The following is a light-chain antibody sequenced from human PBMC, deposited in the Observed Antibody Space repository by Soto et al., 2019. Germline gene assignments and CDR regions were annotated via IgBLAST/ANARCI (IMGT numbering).Light chain of an antibody. Sequence: EIVMTQSPDTLSVSPGERATLSCRASQSVGSNLAWYQQKPGQAPRLLISDASTRAAGLPARFSGSGSGTEFTLTISSLQSEDFAVYYCQQSNTWPKTFGQGTKVEIK. V-gene: IGKV3-15*01. J-gene: IGKJ1*01. CDR3: QQSNTWPKT. CDR2: DAS. CDR1: QSVGSN.